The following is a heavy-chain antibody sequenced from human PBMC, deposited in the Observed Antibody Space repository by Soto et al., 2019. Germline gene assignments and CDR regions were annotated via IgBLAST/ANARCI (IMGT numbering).Heavy chain of an antibody. Sequence: QVQLVQSGAEVKQPGSSVKVSCKASGGTFSSYAISWVRQAPGQGLEWMGGIIPIFGTANYAQKFQGRVTITADKSTSTAYMELSSLRSEDTAVYYCARDRAVATSDYYYGMDVWGQGTTVTVSS. D-gene: IGHD5-12*01. CDR1: GGTFSSYA. CDR2: IIPIFGTA. J-gene: IGHJ6*02. V-gene: IGHV1-69*06. CDR3: ARDRAVATSDYYYGMDV.